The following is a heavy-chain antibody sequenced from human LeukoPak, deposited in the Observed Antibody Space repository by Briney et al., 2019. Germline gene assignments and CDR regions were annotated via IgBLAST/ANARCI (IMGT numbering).Heavy chain of an antibody. V-gene: IGHV3-30*18. Sequence: AGGSLRLSCAASGFTFSSYDMHWVRQAPGKGLEWVAVISYDGSNKYYADSVKGRFTISRDNSKNTLYLQMNSLRAEDTAVYYCAKLAYYDSSGSDYWGQGTLVTVSS. J-gene: IGHJ4*02. D-gene: IGHD3-22*01. CDR2: ISYDGSNK. CDR1: GFTFSSYD. CDR3: AKLAYYDSSGSDY.